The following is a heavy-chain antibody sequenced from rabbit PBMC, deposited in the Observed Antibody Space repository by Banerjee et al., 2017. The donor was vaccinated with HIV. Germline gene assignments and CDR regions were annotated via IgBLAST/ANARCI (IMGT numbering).Heavy chain of an antibody. CDR1: GFSFSSGYD. J-gene: IGHJ4*01. V-gene: IGHV1S40*01. CDR3: ARGTYAGSSYFFNL. Sequence: QQLEESGGDLVKPGASLTLTCTASGFSFSSGYDMCWVRQAPGKGLEWIGCIVTDSGGTYYASWAKGRFTISSASSTTVTLQMTSLTAADTATYFCARGTYAGSSYFFNLWGPGTLVTVS. CDR2: IVTDSGGT. D-gene: IGHD8-1*01.